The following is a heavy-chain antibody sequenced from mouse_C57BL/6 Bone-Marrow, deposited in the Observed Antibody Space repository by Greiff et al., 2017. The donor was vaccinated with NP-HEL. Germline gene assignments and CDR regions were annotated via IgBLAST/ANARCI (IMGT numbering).Heavy chain of an antibody. D-gene: IGHD4-1*01. CDR3: ARGKWDVCYFDY. CDR1: GYTFTSYG. Sequence: QVQLKESGAELARPGASVKLSCKASGYTFTSYGISWVKQRTGQGLEWIGEIYPRSGNTYYNEKFKGKATLTADKSSSTAYMGLRSLTSEDSAVYVSARGKWDVCYFDYWGQGTTLTVSS. CDR2: IYPRSGNT. V-gene: IGHV1-81*01. J-gene: IGHJ2*01.